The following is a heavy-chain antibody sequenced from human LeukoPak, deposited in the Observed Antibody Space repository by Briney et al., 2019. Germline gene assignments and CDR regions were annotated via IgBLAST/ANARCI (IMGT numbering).Heavy chain of an antibody. V-gene: IGHV3-53*01. CDR1: GFTVSSNY. CDR2: IYSGGST. Sequence: SGGSLRLSCAASGFTVSSNYMSWVRKAPGKGLEWVSVIYSGGSTYYADSVKGRFTISRDNSKNTLYLQMNSLRAEDTAVYYCARRDAYDAFDIWGQGTMVTVSS. CDR3: ARRDAYDAFDI. J-gene: IGHJ3*02.